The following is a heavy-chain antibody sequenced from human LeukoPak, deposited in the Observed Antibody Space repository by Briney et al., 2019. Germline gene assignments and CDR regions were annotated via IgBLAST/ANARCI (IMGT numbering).Heavy chain of an antibody. D-gene: IGHD3-10*01. Sequence: GGSLRLSCAASGFTFSSYGMHWVRQAPGKGLEWVAVISYDGSNKYYADSVKGRFTISRDNSKNTLYLQMNSLRAEDTAVYYCARGIMVRGVPFDYWGQGTLVTVSS. V-gene: IGHV3-30*03. J-gene: IGHJ4*02. CDR1: GFTFSSYG. CDR2: ISYDGSNK. CDR3: ARGIMVRGVPFDY.